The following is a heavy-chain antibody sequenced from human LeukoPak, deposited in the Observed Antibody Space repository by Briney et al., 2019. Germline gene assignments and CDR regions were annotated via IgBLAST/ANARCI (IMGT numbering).Heavy chain of an antibody. Sequence: GSSVKVSCKASGGTFSSYAISWVRQAPGQGLEWMGRIIPIFSTANYAQKFQGRVTITTDESTSTAYMELSSLRSEDTAVYYCAITMVRGVMRGNFDYWGQGTLVTVSS. V-gene: IGHV1-69*05. J-gene: IGHJ4*02. D-gene: IGHD3-10*01. CDR3: AITMVRGVMRGNFDY. CDR2: IIPIFSTA. CDR1: GGTFSSYA.